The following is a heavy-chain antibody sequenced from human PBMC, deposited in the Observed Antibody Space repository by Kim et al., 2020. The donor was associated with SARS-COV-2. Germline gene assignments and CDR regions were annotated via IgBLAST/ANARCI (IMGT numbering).Heavy chain of an antibody. CDR1: GFTFGDYA. J-gene: IGHJ4*02. V-gene: IGHV3-49*04. CDR3: TRMTTVTTFGSIFFDY. D-gene: IGHD4-17*01. Sequence: GGSLRLSCTASGFTFGDYAMSWVRQAPGKGLEWVGFIRSKAYGGTTEYAASVKGRFTISRDDSKSIAYLQMNSLKTEDTAVYYCTRMTTVTTFGSIFFDYWGQGTLVTVSS. CDR2: IRSKAYGGTT.